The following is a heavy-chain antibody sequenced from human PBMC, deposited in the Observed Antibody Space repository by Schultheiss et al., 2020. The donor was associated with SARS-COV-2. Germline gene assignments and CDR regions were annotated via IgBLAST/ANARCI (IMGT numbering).Heavy chain of an antibody. V-gene: IGHV5-51*01. CDR3: ARIEVSRGYYAMDV. D-gene: IGHD5/OR15-5a*01. J-gene: IGHJ6*02. Sequence: GESLKISCKGFGYSFTTYWIAWVREMPGEGPEWMGIIYPADSDTRYSPSFQGQVTLSADKSISTAYVQLNSLKASDSGMYFCARIEVSRGYYAMDVWGQGTSVTVSS. CDR1: GYSFTTYW. CDR2: IYPADSDT.